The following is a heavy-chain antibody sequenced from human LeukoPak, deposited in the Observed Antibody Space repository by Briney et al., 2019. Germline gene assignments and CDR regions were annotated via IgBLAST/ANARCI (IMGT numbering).Heavy chain of an antibody. D-gene: IGHD5-18*01. J-gene: IGHJ4*02. CDR2: IYSGGTT. Sequence: GGSLRLSCAASGFTVSCNYMSWVRQAPGKGLEWVSVIYSGGTTYYADSVKGRFTISRDGSKNTLYLQMNSLRVEDTAVYYCARDPPAVTANTYGWGQGTLVTVSS. V-gene: IGHV3-66*01. CDR1: GFTVSCNY. CDR3: ARDPPAVTANTYG.